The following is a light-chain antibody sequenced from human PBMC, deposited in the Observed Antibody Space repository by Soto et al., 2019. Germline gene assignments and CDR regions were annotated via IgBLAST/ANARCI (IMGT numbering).Light chain of an antibody. CDR1: QSVGNN. J-gene: IGKJ3*01. Sequence: EIVMTQSPATLSVSPGERATLSCRASQSVGNNLAWYQQKPGQAPRLLIYGASSRPTGIPARFSGSESGTEFTLTISSLQSEDFAVYYCQQYNNWPLTFGPGTKVVVK. CDR2: GAS. CDR3: QQYNNWPLT. V-gene: IGKV3-15*01.